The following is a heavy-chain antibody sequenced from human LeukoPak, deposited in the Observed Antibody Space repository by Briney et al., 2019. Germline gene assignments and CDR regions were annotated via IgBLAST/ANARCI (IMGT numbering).Heavy chain of an antibody. D-gene: IGHD1-26*01. CDR1: GYTFTSYY. J-gene: IGHJ4*02. CDR3: ARGIEDPWTKWGHSYYFDY. Sequence: ASVKVSCKASGYTFTSYYMHWVRQAPGQGLEWMGIINPSGGSTSYAQKFQGRATMTRDTSTSTVYMELSSLRSEDTAVYYCARGIEDPWTKWGHSYYFDYWGQGTLVTVSS. CDR2: INPSGGST. V-gene: IGHV1-46*01.